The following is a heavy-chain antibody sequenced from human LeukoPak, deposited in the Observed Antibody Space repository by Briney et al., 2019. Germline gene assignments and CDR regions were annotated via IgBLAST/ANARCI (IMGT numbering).Heavy chain of an antibody. V-gene: IGHV3-7*03. CDR3: ASGYYDSSGYYYGYFDL. J-gene: IGHJ2*01. Sequence: GGSLRLSCAASGFTFSSYWMTWVRQAPGKGLEWVANIKQDGSEKYYVDSVKGRFTISRDNAKNSLYLQMNSLRAEDTAVYYCASGYYDSSGYYYGYFDLWGRGTLVTVSS. D-gene: IGHD3-22*01. CDR1: GFTFSSYW. CDR2: IKQDGSEK.